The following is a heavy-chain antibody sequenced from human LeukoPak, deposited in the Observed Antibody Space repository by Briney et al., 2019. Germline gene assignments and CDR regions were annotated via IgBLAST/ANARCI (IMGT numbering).Heavy chain of an antibody. CDR2: IGTAGDT. V-gene: IGHV3-13*01. J-gene: IGHJ6*02. D-gene: IGHD6-19*01. CDR1: GFTFSSYD. Sequence: GGSLRHSCAASGFTFSSYDMHWVRQATGKGLEWVSAIGTAGDTYYPGSVKGRFTISRENAKNSLYLQMNSLRAGDTAVYYCARAGIAVAGTGHYYYGMDVWGQGTTVTVSS. CDR3: ARAGIAVAGTGHYYYGMDV.